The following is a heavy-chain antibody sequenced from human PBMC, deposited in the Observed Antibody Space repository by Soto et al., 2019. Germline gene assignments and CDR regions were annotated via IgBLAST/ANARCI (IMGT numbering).Heavy chain of an antibody. V-gene: IGHV4-34*02. D-gene: IGHD3-10*01. CDR2: INHSGST. Sequence: QVQLQQWGAELLKPSETLSLTCAVYGGSFSGYYWSWIRQPPGKGLEWIGEINHSGSTNYNPSLKSRVTISVDTSKNQFSLKLSSVTAADTALYYCAGGSGSYYAFDYWGQGTLVTVSS. CDR1: GGSFSGYY. CDR3: AGGSGSYYAFDY. J-gene: IGHJ4*02.